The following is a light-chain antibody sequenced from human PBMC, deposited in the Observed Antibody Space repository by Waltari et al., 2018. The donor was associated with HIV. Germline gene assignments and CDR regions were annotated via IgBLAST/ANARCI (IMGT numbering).Light chain of an antibody. J-gene: IGLJ2*01. V-gene: IGLV2-14*03. CDR1: GRDIGGYNY. CDR3: SSYTISSTVV. Sequence: QSALTQSASVSGSPGQSITISCTGTGRDIGGYNYVSWYQQQPGKAPKLLIYDVTDRPSGISDRFSGSKSGNTASLTISGLQAEDEADYYCSSYTISSTVVFGGGTKLTVL. CDR2: DVT.